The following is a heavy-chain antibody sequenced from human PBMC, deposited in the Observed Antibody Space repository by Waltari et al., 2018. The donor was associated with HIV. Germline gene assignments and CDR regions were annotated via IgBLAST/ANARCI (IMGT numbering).Heavy chain of an antibody. CDR1: GYTFTSYD. Sequence: QVQLVQSGAEVKKPGASVKVSCKASGYTFTSYDINWVRPATGQGLEWMGWMNPNSGNTGYAQKFQGRVTMTRNTSISTAYMELSSLRSEDTAVYYCARGPTYYDFWSGYYFYWGQGTLVTVSS. V-gene: IGHV1-8*01. CDR2: MNPNSGNT. CDR3: ARGPTYYDFWSGYYFY. D-gene: IGHD3-3*01. J-gene: IGHJ4*02.